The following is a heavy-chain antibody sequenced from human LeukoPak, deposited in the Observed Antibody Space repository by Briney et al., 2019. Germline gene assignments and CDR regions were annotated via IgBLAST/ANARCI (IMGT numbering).Heavy chain of an antibody. CDR2: ISGSGGTT. D-gene: IGHD2-15*01. J-gene: IGHJ4*02. V-gene: IGHV3-23*01. CDR1: GFTFSSYA. Sequence: PGGSLRLSCAASGFTFSSYAMSWVRQAPGKGLEWVSTISGSGGTTYYADSVKGRLTISRDNSKNTLYLQMNGLRAEDTAVYYCARDIGDCSSGSCYSDYIDYWGQGTLVTVSS. CDR3: ARDIGDCSSGSCYSDYIDY.